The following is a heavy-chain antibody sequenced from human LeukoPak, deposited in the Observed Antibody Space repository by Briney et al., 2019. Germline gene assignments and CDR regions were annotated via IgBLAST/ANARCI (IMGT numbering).Heavy chain of an antibody. V-gene: IGHV3-33*01. CDR1: GFTFSSYG. J-gene: IGHJ5*02. Sequence: GGSLRLSCAASGFTFSSYGMHWVRQAPGKGLEWVAVIWYDGSNKYYAGSVKGRFTISRDNSKNTLYLQMNSLRAEDTAVYYCARDRSGSYYWFDPWGQGTLVTVSS. CDR3: ARDRSGSYYWFDP. CDR2: IWYDGSNK. D-gene: IGHD1-26*01.